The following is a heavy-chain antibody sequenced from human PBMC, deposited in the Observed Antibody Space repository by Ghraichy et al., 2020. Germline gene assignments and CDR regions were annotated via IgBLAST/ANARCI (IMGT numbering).Heavy chain of an antibody. D-gene: IGHD3-3*01. CDR1: GYSITSGYF. Sequence: SETLSLTCTVSGYSITSGYFWGWMRQPPGKGLEWIGSIYRSGTTYYNPSLKSRVSISVDTSKTQFSLKLGSVTAADTAVYSCARVFWSGYSLDFFDYWGQGTLVTVSS. V-gene: IGHV4-38-2*02. CDR2: IYRSGTT. J-gene: IGHJ4*02. CDR3: ARVFWSGYSLDFFDY.